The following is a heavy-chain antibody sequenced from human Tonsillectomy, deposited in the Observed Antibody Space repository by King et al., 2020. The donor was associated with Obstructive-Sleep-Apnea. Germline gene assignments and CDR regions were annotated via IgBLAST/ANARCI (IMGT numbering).Heavy chain of an antibody. CDR1: GGTFSSYG. D-gene: IGHD6-6*01. V-gene: IGHV1-69*17. J-gene: IGHJ6*02. CDR3: ARGSLAGRPQNNYGMDV. CDR2: NLAFVGVV. Sequence: QLVQSGAEVKKPGSSVKVSCKASGGTFSSYGISGGRQAPGQGLEWLGGNLAFVGVVKYLQKFQGRVTITADKSTSTDYMELSSLRSEDTAVYYCARGSLAGRPQNNYGMDVWGQGTTVTVSS.